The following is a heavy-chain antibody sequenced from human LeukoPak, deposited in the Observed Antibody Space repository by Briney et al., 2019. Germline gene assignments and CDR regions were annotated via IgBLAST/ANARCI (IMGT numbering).Heavy chain of an antibody. CDR3: AKDHGSSDWYYFDY. D-gene: IGHD6-13*01. CDR2: ISYDGSNK. CDR1: GFTFSSYA. V-gene: IGHV3-30*04. Sequence: PGGSLRLSCAASGFTFSSYAMHWVRQAPGKGLEWVAAISYDGSNKYSADSVKGRFTISRDNSKNTLYLQMNTLRADDTAVYYCAKDHGSSDWYYFDYWGQGTLVTVSS. J-gene: IGHJ4*02.